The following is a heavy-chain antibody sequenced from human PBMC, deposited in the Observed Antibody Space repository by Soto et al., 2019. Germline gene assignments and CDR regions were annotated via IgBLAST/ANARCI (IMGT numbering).Heavy chain of an antibody. J-gene: IGHJ5*02. CDR2: ISSSSSTI. D-gene: IGHD4-4*01. V-gene: IGHV3-48*02. Sequence: GGSLRLSCAASGFTFSSYSMNWVRQAPGKGLDWVSYISSSSSTIYYADSVKGRFTISRDNAKNSLYLQMNSLRDEDTAVYYCASYLHPDYSNYGAAWFDPWGQGTLVTVSS. CDR3: ASYLHPDYSNYGAAWFDP. CDR1: GFTFSSYS.